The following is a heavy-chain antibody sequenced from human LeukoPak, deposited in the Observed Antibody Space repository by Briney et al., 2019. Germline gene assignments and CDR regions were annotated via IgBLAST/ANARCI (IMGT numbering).Heavy chain of an antibody. CDR2: IKQDGSEK. V-gene: IGHV3-7*01. D-gene: IGHD3-10*01. CDR1: GFNFSKYW. J-gene: IGHJ4*02. CDR3: ARDVLLWLGESRDYFDY. Sequence: GGSLRLSCAASGFNFSKYWMTWVRQAPGKGLEWVANIKQDGSEKYYVDSVKGRFTISRDNAKNSLYLQMNSLRAEDTAVYYCARDVLLWLGESRDYFDYWGQGTLVTVSS.